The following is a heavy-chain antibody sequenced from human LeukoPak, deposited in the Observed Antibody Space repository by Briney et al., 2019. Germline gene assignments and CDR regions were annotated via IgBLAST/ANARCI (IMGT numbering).Heavy chain of an antibody. D-gene: IGHD6-6*01. Sequence: ASVKVSCKASGYTFTGYYMHWVRQDPGQGLEWMGWINPNSGGTNYAQKFQGRVTMTRDTSISTAYMELSRLRSDDTAVYYRASSYSSSSSPPHYWGQGTLVTVSS. CDR3: ASSYSSSSSPPHY. CDR1: GYTFTGYY. V-gene: IGHV1-2*02. J-gene: IGHJ4*02. CDR2: INPNSGGT.